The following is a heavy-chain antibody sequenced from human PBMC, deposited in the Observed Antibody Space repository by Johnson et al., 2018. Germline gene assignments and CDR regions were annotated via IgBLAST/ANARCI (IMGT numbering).Heavy chain of an antibody. J-gene: IGHJ6*03. Sequence: QVQLVESGGGVVQPGRSLRLSCAASGFTFSSYGMHWVRQAPGKGLEWVAVISYDGSHKYYADSVKGRFTISRDNSKNTLYLQMNSLGAEDMAVYYCAKSPYSYETPAYYIDVWGKGTTVTVSS. CDR1: GFTFSSYG. D-gene: IGHD5-18*01. CDR3: AKSPYSYETPAYYIDV. CDR2: ISYDGSHK. V-gene: IGHV3-30*18.